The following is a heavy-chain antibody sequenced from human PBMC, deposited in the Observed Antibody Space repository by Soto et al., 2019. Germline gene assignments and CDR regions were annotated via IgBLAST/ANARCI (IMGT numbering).Heavy chain of an antibody. CDR1: GFTFSTYG. Sequence: GGSLRLSCAASGFTFSTYGMHWVRQAPGKGLEWVAVLSYDGNHKYCADSVKGRFTISRDNSKNTLYLQMNSLRAEDTAVYYCAKDVGSFSNYYGMDVWGQGTTVTASS. CDR3: AKDVGSFSNYYGMDV. CDR2: LSYDGNHK. D-gene: IGHD3-10*01. V-gene: IGHV3-30*18. J-gene: IGHJ6*02.